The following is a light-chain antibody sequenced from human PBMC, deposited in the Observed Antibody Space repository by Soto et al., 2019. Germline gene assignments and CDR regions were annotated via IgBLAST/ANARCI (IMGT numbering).Light chain of an antibody. J-gene: IGKJ1*01. V-gene: IGKV3-15*01. CDR2: GAS. Sequence: EIVMTQSPATLSVSPGERATLSCRASQSVSSNLAWYQQKPGQAPRLLIYGASTRATGIPARFSGSGSGTEFTLTISSRKSEDFALYYCQQYNNWPPWTFGQGTKVEIK. CDR1: QSVSSN. CDR3: QQYNNWPPWT.